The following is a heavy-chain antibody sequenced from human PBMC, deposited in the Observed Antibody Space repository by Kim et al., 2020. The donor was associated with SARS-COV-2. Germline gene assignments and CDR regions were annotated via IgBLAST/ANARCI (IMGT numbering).Heavy chain of an antibody. CDR3: ARDRSYYDSSGYYYVGAFDI. J-gene: IGHJ3*02. D-gene: IGHD3-22*01. Sequence: RFTISRDNSKNTLYLQMNSLRAEDTAVYYCARDRSYYDSSGYYYVGAFDIWGQGTMVTVSS. V-gene: IGHV3-30*01.